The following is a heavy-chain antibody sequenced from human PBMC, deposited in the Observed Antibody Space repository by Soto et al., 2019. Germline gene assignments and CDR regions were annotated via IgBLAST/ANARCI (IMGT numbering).Heavy chain of an antibody. Sequence: QVHLVESGGGVVQSGRSLRLSCAASGFTFSSYAMHWVRQAPGKGLEWVALITYDGGNEYYADSVKGRFIISRDDSENTLYLQMIGLRPEDTAVYYCARDAGIVVVAVTSMDVWGQGTTVTVSS. J-gene: IGHJ6*02. CDR2: ITYDGGNE. V-gene: IGHV3-30-3*01. D-gene: IGHD2-2*01. CDR1: GFTFSSYA. CDR3: ARDAGIVVVAVTSMDV.